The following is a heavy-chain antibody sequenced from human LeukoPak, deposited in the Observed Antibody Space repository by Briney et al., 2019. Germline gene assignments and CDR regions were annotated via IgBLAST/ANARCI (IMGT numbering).Heavy chain of an antibody. V-gene: IGHV3-23*01. CDR3: AKSGYSSSWYRNYYYYMDV. CDR1: GFTFSSYA. D-gene: IGHD6-13*01. CDR2: ISGSGGST. Sequence: PGGSLRLSCAASGFTFSSYAMSWVRQAPGKGLEWGSAISGSGGSTYYADSVKGRFTISRDNSKNTLYLQMNSLRAEDTAVYYCAKSGYSSSWYRNYYYYMDVWGKGTTVTVSS. J-gene: IGHJ6*03.